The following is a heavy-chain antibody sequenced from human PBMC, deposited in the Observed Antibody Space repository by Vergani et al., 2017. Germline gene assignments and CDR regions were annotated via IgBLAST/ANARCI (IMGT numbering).Heavy chain of an antibody. V-gene: IGHV3-23*01. CDR1: GFTFSSYA. Sequence: EVQLLESGGGLVQPGGSLRLSCGASGFTFSSYAMTWVRLAPGKGLQWVSAISGSVGNTFYTDSVKGRFTISRDNSKDTLYLQMNSLRVEDTAIYYCAIDLRLLYNRFDPVVPGNLVTVSA. CDR3: AIDLRLLYNRFDP. J-gene: IGHJ5*02. CDR2: ISGSVGNT. D-gene: IGHD1-14*01.